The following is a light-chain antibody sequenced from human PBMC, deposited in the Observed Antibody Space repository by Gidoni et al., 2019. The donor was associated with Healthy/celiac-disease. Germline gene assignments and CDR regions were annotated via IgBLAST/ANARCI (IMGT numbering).Light chain of an antibody. V-gene: IGKV4-1*01. CDR3: QQYYSTPLT. CDR1: QSVFYSSNNKNY. J-gene: IGKJ4*01. Sequence: DSGMTQSTDSLAVSLGERATINCKSSQSVFYSSNNKNYLAWYQQQPGQPPRLLIDWASTRESGVPDRFSGSGSGTDFTLTISSLQAEDVAVYYCQQYYSTPLTFGGGTKVEIK. CDR2: WAS.